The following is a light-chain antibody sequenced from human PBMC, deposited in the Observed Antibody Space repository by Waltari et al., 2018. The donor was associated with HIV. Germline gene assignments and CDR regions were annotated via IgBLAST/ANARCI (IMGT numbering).Light chain of an antibody. CDR3: QQYSTFPWT. CDR2: GAS. V-gene: IGKV4-1*01. J-gene: IGKJ1*01. CDR1: QSLLYNSNNKNY. Sequence: DIVMTQSPDSLAVSLGGRATINCKSSQSLLYNSNNKNYLAWFQQKPGQPPKLLIYGASTRESGVPDRFNGSGSGTDFTLTIRSLQAEDVATYYCQQYSTFPWTFGQGTKVEIK.